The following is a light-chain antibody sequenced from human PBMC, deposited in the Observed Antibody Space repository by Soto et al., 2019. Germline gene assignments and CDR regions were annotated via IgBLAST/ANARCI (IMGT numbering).Light chain of an antibody. Sequence: QSVLTQPPSVSAAPGQKVTISCSGRSSNIGNNYVSWYQQLPGTAPKLLIYENNKRPSGIPERCSGSKSGASATLGITGLQTGDEADYYCGTWDSSLSAVVFGGGTKLTVL. CDR1: SSNIGNNY. J-gene: IGLJ2*01. CDR3: GTWDSSLSAVV. CDR2: ENN. V-gene: IGLV1-51*02.